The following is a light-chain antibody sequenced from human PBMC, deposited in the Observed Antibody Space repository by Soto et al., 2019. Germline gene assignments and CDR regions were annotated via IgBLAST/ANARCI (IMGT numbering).Light chain of an antibody. CDR3: KSYTSSRTIV. V-gene: IGLV2-14*01. CDR2: EVS. J-gene: IGLJ1*01. CDR1: NSDVGGYNY. Sequence: QSALTQPASVSGSPGQSITISCTGTNSDVGGYNYVSWYQQHPGKAPKLIIYEVSNRPSGVSNRFSGSKSGNTASLIIYGLQTEDEADYYCKSYTSSRTIVFGTGTKVTVL.